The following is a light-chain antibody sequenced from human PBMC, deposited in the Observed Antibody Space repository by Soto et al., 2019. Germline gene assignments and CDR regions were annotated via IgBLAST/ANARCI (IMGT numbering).Light chain of an antibody. CDR3: CSYASSSTVV. CDR1: SSDVGSYNL. Sequence: QSALTQPASVSGSPGQSITISCTGTSSDVGSYNLVSWYQQHPGKAPKLILYEGSKRPSGVSNRFSGSRSGNTASLTISGLQAEDEADYYCCSYASSSTVVFGGGTKLTVL. J-gene: IGLJ2*01. CDR2: EGS. V-gene: IGLV2-23*01.